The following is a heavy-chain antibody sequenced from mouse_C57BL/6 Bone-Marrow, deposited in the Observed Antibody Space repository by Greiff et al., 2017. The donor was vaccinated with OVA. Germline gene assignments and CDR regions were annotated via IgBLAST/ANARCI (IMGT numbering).Heavy chain of an antibody. D-gene: IGHD2-5*01. Sequence: VQRVESGPGLVQPSQSLSITCTVSGFSLTSYGVHWVRQSPGKGLEWLGVIWSGGSTDYNAAFISRLSISKDNSKSQVFFKMNSLQADDTAIYYCAREGGSYYSNPYAMDYWGQGTSVTVSS. CDR1: GFSLTSYG. CDR2: IWSGGST. V-gene: IGHV2-2*01. CDR3: AREGGSYYSNPYAMDY. J-gene: IGHJ4*01.